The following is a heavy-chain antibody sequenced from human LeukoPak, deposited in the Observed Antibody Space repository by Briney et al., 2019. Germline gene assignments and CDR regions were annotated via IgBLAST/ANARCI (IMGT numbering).Heavy chain of an antibody. CDR1: GGSFSGYY. Sequence: SETLSLTCAVYGGSFSGYYWSWIRQPPGKGLEWIGETNHSGSTNYNPSLKSRVTISVDTSKNQFSLKLSSVTAADTAVYYCARGFGYSYPHLSYFDYWGQGTLVTVSS. CDR2: TNHSGST. CDR3: ARGFGYSYPHLSYFDY. J-gene: IGHJ4*02. V-gene: IGHV4-34*01. D-gene: IGHD5-18*01.